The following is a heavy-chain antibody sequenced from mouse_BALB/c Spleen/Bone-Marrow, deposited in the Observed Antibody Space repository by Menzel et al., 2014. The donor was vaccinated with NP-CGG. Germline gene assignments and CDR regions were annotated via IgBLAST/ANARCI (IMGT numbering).Heavy chain of an antibody. Sequence: EVNVVESGGGLVKSGGSLELSCAASGFTFSNYGMSWVRQTPEKRLEWVATISGGGSYTFYSDSVKGRFTISRDNAKNNLYLQLSSLRSEDTALYYCARHAYYDQTEVSFVYWGQGTLVTVSA. CDR2: ISGGGSYT. D-gene: IGHD2-4*01. V-gene: IGHV5-9-2*01. CDR1: GFTFSNYG. CDR3: ARHAYYDQTEVSFVY. J-gene: IGHJ3*01.